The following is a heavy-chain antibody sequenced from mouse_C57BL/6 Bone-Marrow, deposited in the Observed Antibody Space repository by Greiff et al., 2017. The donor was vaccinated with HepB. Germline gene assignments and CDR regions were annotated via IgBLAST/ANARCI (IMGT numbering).Heavy chain of an antibody. CDR3: ARPLYYGSSPAWFAY. V-gene: IGHV5-15*01. CDR2: ISNLAYSI. CDR1: GFTFSDYG. D-gene: IGHD1-1*01. J-gene: IGHJ3*01. Sequence: EVKLVESGGGLVQPGGSLKLSCAASGFTFSDYGMAWVRQAPRKGPEWVAFISNLAYSIYYADTVTGRFTISRENAKNTLYLEMSSLRSEDTAMYYCARPLYYGSSPAWFAYWGQGTLVTVSA.